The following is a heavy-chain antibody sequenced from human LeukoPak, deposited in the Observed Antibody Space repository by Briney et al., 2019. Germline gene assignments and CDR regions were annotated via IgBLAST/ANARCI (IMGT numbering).Heavy chain of an antibody. Sequence: GGSLRLSCAASGFTFSSYAMSWVRQAPGKGLEWVSAISGSGGSTYYADSVRGRFTISRDNSKNTLYLQMNSLRAEDTAVYYCALRFKAPGDYWGQGTLVTVSS. CDR1: GFTFSSYA. CDR2: ISGSGGST. CDR3: ALRFKAPGDY. V-gene: IGHV3-23*01. J-gene: IGHJ4*02. D-gene: IGHD4-17*01.